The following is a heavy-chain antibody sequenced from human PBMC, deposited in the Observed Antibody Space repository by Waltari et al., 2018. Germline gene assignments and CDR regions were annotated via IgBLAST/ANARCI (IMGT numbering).Heavy chain of an antibody. Sequence: EVPLVESGGGLVQPGGSLRLSCAASGSTFSSYEMNWVRQAPGKGLEWVSYISSIGSTIYYADSVKGRFTITRDNAKNSLYLQMNSLIGEDTAVYYCARPYDFWRCYQGSMDVWGQGTTVSVS. CDR2: ISSIGSTI. CDR1: GSTFSSYE. V-gene: IGHV3-48*03. J-gene: IGHJ6*02. CDR3: ARPYDFWRCYQGSMDV. D-gene: IGHD3-3*01.